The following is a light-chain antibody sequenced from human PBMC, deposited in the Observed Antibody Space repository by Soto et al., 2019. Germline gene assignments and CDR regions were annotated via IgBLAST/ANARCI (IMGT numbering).Light chain of an antibody. CDR1: QSIMNNY. CDR3: QQYGSSPIT. Sequence: EIVLTQSPGTLPLSPGERVTLSCRASQSIMNNYLAWYQQKPGQAPRLLIYGASSRDTGIPDRFSGSGSGTDFTLTISGLEPEDFAVYYCQQYGSSPITFGLGTRLAIK. V-gene: IGKV3-20*01. CDR2: GAS. J-gene: IGKJ5*01.